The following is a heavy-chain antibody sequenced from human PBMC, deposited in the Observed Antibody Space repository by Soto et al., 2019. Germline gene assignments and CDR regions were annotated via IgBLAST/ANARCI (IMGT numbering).Heavy chain of an antibody. CDR3: ARENILAAAAGKRDFDY. J-gene: IGHJ4*02. D-gene: IGHD6-13*01. V-gene: IGHV4-4*02. Sequence: PSETLSLTCDVSGGSTRTSTWWTWVRQPPGKGLEWIGEISHSGITNYNPSLKSRVTISADMSMNQLSLQLTSVTAADTAKYYCARENILAAAAGKRDFDYWGQGTLVTVSS. CDR2: ISHSGIT. CDR1: GGSTRTSTW.